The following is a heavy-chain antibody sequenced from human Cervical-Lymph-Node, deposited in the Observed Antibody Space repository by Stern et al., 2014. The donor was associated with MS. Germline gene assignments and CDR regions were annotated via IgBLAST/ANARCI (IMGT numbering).Heavy chain of an antibody. Sequence: LQLVESGPGLVKPSETLSLTCTVSGGSTRSYYWSWIRQPPGKGLEWIGYISSSGGPTYNPPLTSRIPIQRNTSQNQVDLNLRSVTAADAAVYYCARGYTTSSGRPDYWGQGTLVTVSS. CDR2: ISSSGGP. D-gene: IGHD6-6*01. V-gene: IGHV4-59*08. CDR1: GGSTRSYY. CDR3: ARGYTTSSGRPDY. J-gene: IGHJ4*02.